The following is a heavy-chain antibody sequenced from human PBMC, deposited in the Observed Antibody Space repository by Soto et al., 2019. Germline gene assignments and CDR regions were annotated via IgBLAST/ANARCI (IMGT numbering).Heavy chain of an antibody. CDR3: ARQWLDD. J-gene: IGHJ4*02. V-gene: IGHV4-31*03. D-gene: IGHD6-19*01. Sequence: SETLSLTCTVSGGSMSSEGYYWSWIRQHPGKGLEWIGYIYYSGLTNYNPSLKSRVTISVDTSKNQFSLKLSSVTAADTAVYYCARQWLDDWGQGTLVTVSS. CDR1: GGSMSSEGYY. CDR2: IYYSGLT.